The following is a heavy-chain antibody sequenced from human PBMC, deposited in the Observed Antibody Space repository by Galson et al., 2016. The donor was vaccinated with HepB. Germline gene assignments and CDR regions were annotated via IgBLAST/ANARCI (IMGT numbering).Heavy chain of an antibody. J-gene: IGHJ4*02. V-gene: IGHV1-69*13. D-gene: IGHD2-8*02. CDR3: ARYRWPSYYFDD. CDR2: TIPIFGTA. CDR1: GGTFSRYT. Sequence: SVKVSCKASGGTFSRYTICWVRQAPGQGLEWMGGTIPIFGTATYAQKFQGRVTITADESTSTVYMELSSLRSDGTAVYYCARYRWPSYYFDDWAQGTLVTVSS.